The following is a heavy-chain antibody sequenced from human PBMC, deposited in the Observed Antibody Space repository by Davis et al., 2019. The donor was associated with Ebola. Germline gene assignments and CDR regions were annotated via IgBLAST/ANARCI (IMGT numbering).Heavy chain of an antibody. CDR2: IYTSGST. CDR3: ARALGAAAGSYWYFDL. V-gene: IGHV4-61*09. J-gene: IGHJ2*01. D-gene: IGHD6-13*01. CDR1: GGSISSGSYY. Sequence: SETLSLTCTVSGGSISSGSYYWSWIRQPAGKGLEWIGHIYTSGSTNYSPSLKSRVTISVDTSKNQFSLKLSSVTAADTAVYYCARALGAAAGSYWYFDLWGRGTLVTVSS.